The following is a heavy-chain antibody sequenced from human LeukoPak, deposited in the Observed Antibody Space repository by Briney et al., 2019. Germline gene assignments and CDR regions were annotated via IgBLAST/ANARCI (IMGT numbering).Heavy chain of an antibody. Sequence: GGSLTLSCAASGFTFSSYSMNWVRQAPGKGLEWVSSISSRSYIYYAESLKGRFPIPRENAKNPPYLQMNSLRAEDKAGYYCARDLVGATVDYWGQGTLVTVSS. D-gene: IGHD1-26*01. CDR3: ARDLVGATVDY. J-gene: IGHJ4*02. V-gene: IGHV3-21*01. CDR2: ISSRSYI. CDR1: GFTFSSYS.